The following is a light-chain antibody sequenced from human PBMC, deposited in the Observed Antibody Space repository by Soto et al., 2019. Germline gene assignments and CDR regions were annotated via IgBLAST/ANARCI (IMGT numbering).Light chain of an antibody. J-gene: IGKJ1*01. Sequence: EIVLTQSPGTLSLSPGERATLSCRTSQSVSSSYLMWYQQKPGQAPRLLIYGASSRATGIPDRFSGSGSGTDFTLTISRLEPEDFAVYYCQQYGGSPRVTFGQGTKVEIK. V-gene: IGKV3-20*01. CDR2: GAS. CDR1: QSVSSSY. CDR3: QQYGGSPRVT.